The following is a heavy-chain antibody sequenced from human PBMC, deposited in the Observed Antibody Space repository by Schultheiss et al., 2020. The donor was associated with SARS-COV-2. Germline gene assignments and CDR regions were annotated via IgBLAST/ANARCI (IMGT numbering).Heavy chain of an antibody. CDR3: ARDGVVVVPAAILGAFDI. V-gene: IGHV3-66*01. J-gene: IGHJ3*02. CDR1: GFTFSSYA. CDR2: IYSGGST. D-gene: IGHD2-2*01. Sequence: GGSLRLSCAASGFTFSSYAMSWVRQAPGKGLEWVSVIYSGGSTYYADSVKGRFTISRHNSKNTLYLQMNSLRAEDTAVYYCARDGVVVVPAAILGAFDIWGQGTMVTVSS.